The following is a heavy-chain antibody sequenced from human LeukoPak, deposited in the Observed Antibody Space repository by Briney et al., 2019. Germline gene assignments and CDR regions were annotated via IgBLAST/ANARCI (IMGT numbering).Heavy chain of an antibody. CDR3: AGPRHSENFTAYRSACDY. J-gene: IGHJ4*02. V-gene: IGHV4-59*01. CDR1: GVSKNTDY. Sequence: PSETLSLTLCVSGVSKNTDYGSCIRQTPGMGLEWMGYIYDSAMTNYNPSLRSRITISGDTSKSQFSLRLSSVTAADTAVYYCAGPRHSENFTAYRSACDYWGQGTLVTVSS. CDR2: IYDSAMT. D-gene: IGHD6-19*01.